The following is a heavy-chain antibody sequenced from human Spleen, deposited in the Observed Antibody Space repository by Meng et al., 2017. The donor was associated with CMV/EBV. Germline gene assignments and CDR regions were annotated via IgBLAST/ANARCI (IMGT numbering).Heavy chain of an antibody. Sequence: SVKVSCKASGGSFDNYPINWVRQAPGQGLEWVGGIIPMYGTPDYAQKFQGRVTITTDESTTTAYMELSSLRFDDTAVYYCASLAAEPPNEFYYYGMDFWGQGTKVTVSS. CDR1: GGSFDNYP. J-gene: IGHJ6*02. D-gene: IGHD2-15*01. CDR2: IIPMYGTP. V-gene: IGHV1-69*05. CDR3: ASLAAEPPNEFYYYGMDF.